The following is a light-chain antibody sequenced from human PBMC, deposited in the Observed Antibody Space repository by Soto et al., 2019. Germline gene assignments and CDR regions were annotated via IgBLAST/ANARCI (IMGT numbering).Light chain of an antibody. CDR1: QSVSSSY. CDR3: QQYGNSRT. CDR2: GAS. Sequence: EIVLTQSPGTLSLSPGERATFSCRASQSVSSSYIAWYQQKRGQAPRLLIYGASSRATGIPDRFSGSGSGTDFTLTISRLEPEDFAVYYCQQYGNSRTFGQGTKVDI. J-gene: IGKJ1*01. V-gene: IGKV3-20*01.